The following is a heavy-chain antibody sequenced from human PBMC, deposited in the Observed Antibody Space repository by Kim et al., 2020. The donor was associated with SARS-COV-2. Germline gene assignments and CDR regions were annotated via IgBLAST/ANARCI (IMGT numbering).Heavy chain of an antibody. Sequence: TFYADPAKGRFTISRDNSRNTLYLQMNSLRAEDTAVYYGAKGVGWYFDLWGRGTLVTVSS. V-gene: IGHV3-23*01. CDR3: AKGVGWYFDL. J-gene: IGHJ2*01. CDR2: T.